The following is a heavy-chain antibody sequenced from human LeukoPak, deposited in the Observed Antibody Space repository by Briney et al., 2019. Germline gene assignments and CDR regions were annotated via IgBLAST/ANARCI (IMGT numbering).Heavy chain of an antibody. CDR1: ALTFSDYS. CDR2: ISSSSSYI. D-gene: IGHD3-22*01. Sequence: KAGGSLRLSCAASALTFSDYSMNWVRQAPGKGLEWVSSISSSSSYIYYADSVKGRFTISRDNAKNSLYLQMNSLRAEDTAVYYCAREARGSGYPFDYWGQGTLVTVSS. CDR3: AREARGSGYPFDY. V-gene: IGHV3-21*01. J-gene: IGHJ4*02.